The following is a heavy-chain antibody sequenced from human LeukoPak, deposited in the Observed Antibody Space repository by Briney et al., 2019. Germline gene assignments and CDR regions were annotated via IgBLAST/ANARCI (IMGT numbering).Heavy chain of an antibody. Sequence: SQTLSRTCAISGHSVSINSVAWNWITQPPSRGLDWLGRTYYRSKWYNDYAVSVKSRVTINPDTSKNHFSLQLNSVTPEDTAVYYCARDGPRIYFDSWGLGTLVTVSS. CDR3: ARDGPRIYFDS. V-gene: IGHV6-1*01. CDR2: TYYRSKWYN. CDR1: GHSVSINSVA. J-gene: IGHJ4*02.